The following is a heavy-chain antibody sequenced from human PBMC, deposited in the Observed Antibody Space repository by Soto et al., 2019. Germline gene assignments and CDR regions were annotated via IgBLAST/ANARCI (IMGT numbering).Heavy chain of an antibody. D-gene: IGHD3-10*01. CDR1: GYTFTGYY. V-gene: IGHV1-2*02. J-gene: IGHJ6*02. CDR2: INPNSGGT. Sequence: ASVKVSCKASGYTFTGYYMHWVRQAPGQGLEWMGWINPNSGGTNYAQKFQGRVTITADESTSTAYMELSSLRSEDTAVYYCARRPRVWFGELGFDYYYGMDVWGQGTTVTVSS. CDR3: ARRPRVWFGELGFDYYYGMDV.